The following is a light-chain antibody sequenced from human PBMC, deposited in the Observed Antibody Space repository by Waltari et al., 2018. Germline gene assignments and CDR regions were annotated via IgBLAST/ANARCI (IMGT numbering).Light chain of an antibody. CDR1: QSVSSN. Sequence: EIVMTQSPATLSVSPGETATLSCRASQSVSSNVAWYQKKPGQVPRLLIYDASTRATSIPAKFRGSGSGTEFTLTISSLQSEDFAVYYCQQYNRWPPITFGRGTRLEIK. J-gene: IGKJ5*01. CDR2: DAS. V-gene: IGKV3-15*01. CDR3: QQYNRWPPIT.